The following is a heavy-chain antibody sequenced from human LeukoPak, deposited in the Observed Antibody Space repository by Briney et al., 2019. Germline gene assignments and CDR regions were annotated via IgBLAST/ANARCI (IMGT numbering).Heavy chain of an antibody. J-gene: IGHJ5*02. V-gene: IGHV1-18*01. CDR3: ARGFTRRVAEP. D-gene: IGHD6-19*01. CDR2: ISAYNGNT. Sequence: GASVKVSCKASGYTFTSYGISWVRQAPGQGLEWMGWISAYNGNTNYAQKFQGRVTMTRDTSTSTVYMELSSLRSEDTAVYYCARGFTRRVAEPWGQGTLVTVSS. CDR1: GYTFTSYG.